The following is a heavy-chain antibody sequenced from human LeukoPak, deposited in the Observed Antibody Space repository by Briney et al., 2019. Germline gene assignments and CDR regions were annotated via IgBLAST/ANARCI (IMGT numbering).Heavy chain of an antibody. CDR1: GFAFSRYA. CDR3: ATYRQVLLPFES. D-gene: IGHD5-18*01. J-gene: IGHJ4*02. Sequence: GGSLRLSCAASGFAFSRYAMNWVRQAPGKGLEWVSSIFQGGGEIHYADSVRGRFTISRDNSKSTLFLQMNSLRVEDTAIYYCATYRQVLLPFESWGQGTLVTVSS. V-gene: IGHV3-23*01. CDR2: IFQGGGEI.